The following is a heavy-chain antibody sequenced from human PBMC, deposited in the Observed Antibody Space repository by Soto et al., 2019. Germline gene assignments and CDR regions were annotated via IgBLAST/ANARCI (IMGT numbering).Heavy chain of an antibody. V-gene: IGHV3-7*03. Sequence: PGGSLRLSCAASGFTFSSYWMSWVRQAPGKXREWVANIKQDGSEKYYVDSVKGRFTISRDNAKNSLYLQMNSLRAEDTAVYYCAREGGDSSGYYLWWYFDLWGRGTLVTVSS. D-gene: IGHD3-22*01. CDR2: IKQDGSEK. CDR3: AREGGDSSGYYLWWYFDL. J-gene: IGHJ2*01. CDR1: GFTFSSYW.